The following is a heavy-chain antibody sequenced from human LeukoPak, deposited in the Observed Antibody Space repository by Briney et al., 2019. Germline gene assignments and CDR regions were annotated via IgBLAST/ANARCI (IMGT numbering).Heavy chain of an antibody. CDR3: TSHGSGYYFDY. CDR2: FSSSGDTK. J-gene: IGHJ4*02. Sequence: GGSLRLSCAASGFTLSKYELNWVRQAPGKGLGWVSYFSSSGDTKYYADSVKGRFTISRDNAKNSLYLQMDSLRAEDTATYYCTSHGSGYYFDYSGQGTLVTVSS. CDR1: GFTLSKYE. V-gene: IGHV3-48*03. D-gene: IGHD6-13*01.